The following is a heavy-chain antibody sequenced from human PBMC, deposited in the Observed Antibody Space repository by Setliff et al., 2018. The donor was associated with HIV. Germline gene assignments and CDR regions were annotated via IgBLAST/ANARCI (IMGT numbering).Heavy chain of an antibody. CDR2: IYYSGST. CDR3: ARVLDYYDSSPYYFDY. V-gene: IGHV4-34*11. D-gene: IGHD3-22*01. CDR1: GGSFSGYY. Sequence: PSETLSLTCAVYGGSFSGYYWSWIRQPPGKGLEWIGYIYYSGSTNYNPSLKSRATISVDTSKNQFSLKLSSVTAADTAVYYCARVLDYYDSSPYYFDYWGQGTLVTVSS. J-gene: IGHJ4*02.